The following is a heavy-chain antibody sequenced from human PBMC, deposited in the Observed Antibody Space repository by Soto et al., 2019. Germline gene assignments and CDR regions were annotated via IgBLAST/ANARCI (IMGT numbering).Heavy chain of an antibody. V-gene: IGHV3-30*03. CDR2: ISYDGSNK. CDR1: RFSFHSYG. J-gene: IGHJ4*02. Sequence: GGSLRLSCTASRFSFHSYGMHWVRQAPGKGLEWLAVISYDGSNKYYADSVKGRFTISRDNSKSTLYLQMDSLRPEDTAVYHCMTVTAVGSQWFGLHHLGPFDYWGQGTLVTVSS. CDR3: MTVTAVGSQWFGLHHLGPFDY. D-gene: IGHD3-10*01.